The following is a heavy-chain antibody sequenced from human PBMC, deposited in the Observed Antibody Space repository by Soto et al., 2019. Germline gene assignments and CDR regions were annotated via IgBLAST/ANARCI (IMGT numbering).Heavy chain of an antibody. Sequence: SETLSLTCSVSGGSISGHYWSWIRLPAGRRLQWVGRIYSSGTTNYNPSLKSRVRVSVDTDRNSFSLRLDSVTAADTAVYYCARNFDIAATGTAFDSWGRGVPVTVSS. V-gene: IGHV4-4*07. J-gene: IGHJ4*02. CDR3: ARNFDIAATGTAFDS. D-gene: IGHD6-13*01. CDR2: IYSSGTT. CDR1: GGSISGHY.